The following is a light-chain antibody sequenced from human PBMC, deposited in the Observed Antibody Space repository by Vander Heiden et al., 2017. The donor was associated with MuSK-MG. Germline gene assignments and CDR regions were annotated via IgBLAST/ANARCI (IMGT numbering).Light chain of an antibody. J-gene: IGKJ2*01. CDR1: QSISSY. CDR3: QRSYSTPDT. CDR2: AAS. Sequence: DIQMTQSPSSLSASVADRVTITCRASQSISSYLNWYQQKPVKAPKLLIYAASSLQSGVPSRFSGSSSGTDFTLTISSLQPEDFATYYCQRSYSTPDTLGQGTKLELK. V-gene: IGKV1-39*01.